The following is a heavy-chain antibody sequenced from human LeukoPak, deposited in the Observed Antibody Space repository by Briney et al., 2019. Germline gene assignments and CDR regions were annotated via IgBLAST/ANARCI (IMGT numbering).Heavy chain of an antibody. CDR2: ISAYNGNT. J-gene: IGHJ3*02. CDR1: GYTFTSYG. Sequence: ASVKVSCKASGYTFTSYGISWVRQAPGQGLEWMGWISAYNGNTNYAQKLQGRVTMTTDTSTSTAYMELRGLRSDDTAVYYCARPRFMYSTMNAFDIWGQGTMVTVSS. V-gene: IGHV1-18*01. D-gene: IGHD6-13*01. CDR3: ARPRFMYSTMNAFDI.